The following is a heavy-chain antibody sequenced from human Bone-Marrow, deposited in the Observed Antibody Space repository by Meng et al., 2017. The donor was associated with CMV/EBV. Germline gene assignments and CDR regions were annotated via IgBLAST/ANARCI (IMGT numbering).Heavy chain of an antibody. D-gene: IGHD5-24*01. CDR3: AKDGYNYRVGGGFDP. CDR2: IYSGGST. CDR1: GFTVSSNY. J-gene: IGHJ5*02. V-gene: IGHV3-66*02. Sequence: GGSLSLSCAASGFTVSSNYMSWVRQAPGKGLEWVSVIYSGGSTYYADSVKGRFTISRDNSKNTLYLQMNSLRAEDTAVYYCAKDGYNYRVGGGFDPWGQGTLVTVSS.